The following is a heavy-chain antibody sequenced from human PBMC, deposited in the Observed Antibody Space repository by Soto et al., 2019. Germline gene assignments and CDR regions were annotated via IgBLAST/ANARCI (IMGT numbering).Heavy chain of an antibody. CDR3: ARGYDYDSGGYLFDY. D-gene: IGHD3-22*01. CDR2: IYYSGST. V-gene: IGHV4-31*03. CDR1: GGSVSSNIYY. J-gene: IGHJ4*02. Sequence: TLSLTGSVSGGSVSSNIYYWTWIRQHPGKGPEWIGHIYYSGSTYYNPSLKSRVTISLDMSKNQFSLKLTSVSAADTAVYYCARGYDYDSGGYLFDYWGQGTLVTVSS.